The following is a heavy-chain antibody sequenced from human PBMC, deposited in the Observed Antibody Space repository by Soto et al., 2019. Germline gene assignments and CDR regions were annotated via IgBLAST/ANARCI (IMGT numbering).Heavy chain of an antibody. V-gene: IGHV3-11*05. Sequence: QVQLVESGRGLVKPGGSLRLSCADSGFTLRDHDMTWVRQAPGKGLEWVSYIRSSSTYINYADSVKGRFTISRDNAQNSLYLQMNSLRVDDTAVYYCARVTKYSSGIDYWGQGTLVTVSS. J-gene: IGHJ4*02. D-gene: IGHD6-19*01. CDR2: IRSSSTYI. CDR3: ARVTKYSSGIDY. CDR1: GFTLRDHD.